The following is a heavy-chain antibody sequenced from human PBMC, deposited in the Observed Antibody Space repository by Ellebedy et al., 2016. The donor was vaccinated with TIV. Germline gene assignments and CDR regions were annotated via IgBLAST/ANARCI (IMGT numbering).Heavy chain of an antibody. D-gene: IGHD2-15*01. V-gene: IGHV5-51*01. CDR3: VRGPLGYCSGGSCSADY. J-gene: IGHJ4*02. CDR2: IYPGDSNT. CDR1: VYSFTNYW. Sequence: GESLKISCKGSVYSFTNYWIGWVRQMPGKGLEWMAIIYPGDSNTLYSPSFQGQVTISADKSISTAYLQWSSLKASDTAMYYCVRGPLGYCSGGSCSADYWGQGTLVTVSS.